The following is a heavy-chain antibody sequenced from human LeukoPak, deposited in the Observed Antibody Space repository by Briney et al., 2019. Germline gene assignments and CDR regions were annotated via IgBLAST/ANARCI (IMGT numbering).Heavy chain of an antibody. D-gene: IGHD3-22*01. Sequence: PGGSLRLSCAASGFTFSDYYMSWIRQAPGKGLEWVSYISSSSSSMYYADSVKGRFTISRDDAKNSLYLQMNSLRDEDTAVYYCARDLTYYYDSSGYYYSRGYFDYWGQGTLVTVSS. J-gene: IGHJ4*02. CDR1: GFTFSDYY. V-gene: IGHV3-11*04. CDR2: ISSSSSSM. CDR3: ARDLTYYYDSSGYYYSRGYFDY.